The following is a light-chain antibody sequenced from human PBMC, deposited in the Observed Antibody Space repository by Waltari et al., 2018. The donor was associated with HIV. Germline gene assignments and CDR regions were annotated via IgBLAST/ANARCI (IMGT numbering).Light chain of an antibody. J-gene: IGKJ1*01. V-gene: IGKV3D-11*02. CDR1: QSVGYY. Sequence: DIVLTQSPGTLSLSPGERATLTCRASQSVGYYLAWYQQKPGQAPRLLIYGAMQRAADIPARCSCSGAGTDFTLTISSLEPEDFAIYYCEQRSKWLRTFGQGTKVE. CDR3: EQRSKWLRT. CDR2: GAM.